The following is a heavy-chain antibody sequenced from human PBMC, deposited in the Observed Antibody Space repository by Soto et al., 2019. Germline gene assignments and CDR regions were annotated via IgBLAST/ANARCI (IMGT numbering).Heavy chain of an antibody. J-gene: IGHJ1*01. V-gene: IGHV3-30-3*01. CDR1: GFTFSSYA. CDR2: ISYDGSNK. D-gene: IGHD3-22*01. CDR3: VAADYYDSSGYLFQH. Sequence: HPGGSLRLSCAASGFTFSSYAMHWVRQAPGKGLEWVAVISYDGSNKYYADSVKGRFTISRDNSKNTLYLQMNSLRAEDTAVYYCVAADYYDSSGYLFQHWGQGTLVTVSS.